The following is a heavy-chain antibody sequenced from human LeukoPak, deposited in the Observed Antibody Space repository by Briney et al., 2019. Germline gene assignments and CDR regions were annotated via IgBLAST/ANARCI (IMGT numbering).Heavy chain of an antibody. J-gene: IGHJ4*02. Sequence: QSGGSLRLSCAASGFTVSSNYMSWVRQAPGKGLEWIAYINHNGEAIYYPDFVKGRFIISRDNAKNSLFLQMNDLRDEDTAVYYCARDYDWAFDFWGQGTRVTVSS. V-gene: IGHV3-48*02. CDR3: ARDYDWAFDF. CDR2: INHNGEAI. D-gene: IGHD3-9*01. CDR1: GFTVSSNY.